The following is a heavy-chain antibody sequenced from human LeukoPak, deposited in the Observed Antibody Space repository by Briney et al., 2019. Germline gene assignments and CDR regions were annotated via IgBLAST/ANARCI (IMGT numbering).Heavy chain of an antibody. CDR3: ARVASGYDVFDI. V-gene: IGHV4-61*01. Sequence: RASETLSLTCTVSGGSVSSSSYYWSWIRQPPGKGLEWIGYIYYSGSTNYNPSLKSRVTISVDTSKNQFSLKLSSVTAADTAVFYCARVASGYDVFDIWGQGTMVTVSS. J-gene: IGHJ3*02. CDR2: IYYSGST. D-gene: IGHD3-3*01. CDR1: GGSVSSSSYY.